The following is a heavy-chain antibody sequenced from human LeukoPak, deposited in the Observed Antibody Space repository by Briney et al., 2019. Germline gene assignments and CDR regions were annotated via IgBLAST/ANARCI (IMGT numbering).Heavy chain of an antibody. J-gene: IGHJ6*03. V-gene: IGHV3-74*01. CDR2: INSDGSST. D-gene: IGHD2-2*01. CDR1: GFTFSSYW. CDR3: ARDYCSSTSCRYYYYYYYMDV. Sequence: GGSLRLSCAASGFTFSSYWMHWVRQAPGKGLVWVSRINSDGSSTSYADSVKGRFTISRDNAKNTLYLQMNSLRAEDTAVYYCARDYCSSTSCRYYYYYYYMDVWGKGTTVTISS.